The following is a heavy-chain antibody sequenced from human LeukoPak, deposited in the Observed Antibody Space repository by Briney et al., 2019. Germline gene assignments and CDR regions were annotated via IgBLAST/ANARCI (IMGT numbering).Heavy chain of an antibody. CDR3: ARACSNYDYYYYMDV. CDR1: GYTFTSYG. CDR2: ISAYNGNT. D-gene: IGHD4-11*01. J-gene: IGHJ6*03. Sequence: ASVKVSCKASGYTFTSYGISWVRQAPGQGLEWMGWISAYNGNTNYAQKFQGRVTITADKSTSTAYMELSSLRSEDTAVYYCARACSNYDYYYYMDVWGKGTTVTVSS. V-gene: IGHV1-18*01.